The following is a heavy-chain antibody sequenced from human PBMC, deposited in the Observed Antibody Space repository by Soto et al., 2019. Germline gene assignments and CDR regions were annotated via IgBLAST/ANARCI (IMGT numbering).Heavy chain of an antibody. D-gene: IGHD1-26*01. J-gene: IGHJ4*02. CDR1: GFTFSSFA. CDR2: IPNDGINT. CDR3: AKEISEVGRPLFDS. Sequence: GGSLRLSCAASGFTFSSFAMSWVRQAPGKGLEWVSGIPNDGINTYYADSVRGRFTISRDASENTLYLQMNSLRAEDTAVYYCAKEISEVGRPLFDSWGPGTMVTVYS. V-gene: IGHV3-23*03.